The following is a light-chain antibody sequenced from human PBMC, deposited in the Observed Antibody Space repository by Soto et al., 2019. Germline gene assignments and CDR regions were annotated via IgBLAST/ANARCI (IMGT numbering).Light chain of an antibody. CDR1: SSDVGGYNY. CDR3: SSYTSSSLDV. Sequence: QSVLTQPASVSGSPGQSITISCTGTSSDVGGYNYVSWYQQHPGKAPKLMIYDVSNRPSGVSNRLSGSKSGNTASLTISGLQAEDEADYYCSSYTSSSLDVFGTGTKVTVL. V-gene: IGLV2-14*01. CDR2: DVS. J-gene: IGLJ1*01.